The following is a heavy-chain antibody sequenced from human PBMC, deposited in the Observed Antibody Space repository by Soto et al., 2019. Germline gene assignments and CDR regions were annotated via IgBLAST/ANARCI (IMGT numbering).Heavy chain of an antibody. Sequence: GSLRLSCAASGITISNYPMSWVRQAPGKGLDWVSGISGSGDRTYYADSAKGRFTTSKDISRNSLSLQLDSLGVEDTAVYFCVKDDGGYPSTAPHWGQGTLVTVSS. J-gene: IGHJ4*02. D-gene: IGHD3-22*01. CDR1: GITISNYP. CDR2: ISGSGDRT. V-gene: IGHV3-23*01. CDR3: VKDDGGYPSTAPH.